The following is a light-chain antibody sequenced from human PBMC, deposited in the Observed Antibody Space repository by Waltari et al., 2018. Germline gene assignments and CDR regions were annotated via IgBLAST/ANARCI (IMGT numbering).Light chain of an antibody. Sequence: QTVVTQEPSFSVSPGGTVTLTCGLSSGSVSTSYYPSWYQQTPGQAPLTLIYSTNTRSSGVPDRFSGSIRGNKAALTITGAQADDESDYYCVLYMGSGIRVFGGGTKLTVL. CDR3: VLYMGSGIRV. CDR2: STN. J-gene: IGLJ3*02. CDR1: SGSVSTSYY. V-gene: IGLV8-61*01.